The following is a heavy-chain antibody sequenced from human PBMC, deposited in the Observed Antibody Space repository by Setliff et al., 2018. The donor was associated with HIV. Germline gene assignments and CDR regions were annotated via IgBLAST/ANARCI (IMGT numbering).Heavy chain of an antibody. CDR1: GGSFTSRSYY. J-gene: IGHJ3*02. V-gene: IGHV4-39*01. D-gene: IGHD3-3*01. Sequence: NPSETLSLTCTVSGGSFTSRSYYWGWIRQPPGKGLEWIGSIFYSGITYYNPSLKSRVTISVDTSKNQFSLNLTSVTAADTAVYYCARSKXFYDFWGGYYPXXXFKIWGLGTMVTVSS. CDR3: ARSKXFYDFWGGYYPXXXFKI. CDR2: IFYSGIT.